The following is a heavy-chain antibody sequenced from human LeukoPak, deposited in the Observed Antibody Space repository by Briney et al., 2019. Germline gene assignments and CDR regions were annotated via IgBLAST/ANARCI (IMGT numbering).Heavy chain of an antibody. CDR3: ARGGYDILTGYYY. Sequence: MTSETLSLTCTVSGGSISSYYWSWIRQPPGKGLEWIGYIYYSGSTNYNPSLKSRVTISVDTSKNQFSLKLSSVTAADTAVYYCARGGYDILTGYYYWGQGTLATVSS. J-gene: IGHJ4*02. CDR2: IYYSGST. D-gene: IGHD3-9*01. V-gene: IGHV4-59*08. CDR1: GGSISSYY.